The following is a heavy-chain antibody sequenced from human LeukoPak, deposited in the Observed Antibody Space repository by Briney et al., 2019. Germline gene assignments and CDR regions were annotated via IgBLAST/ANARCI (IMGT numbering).Heavy chain of an antibody. CDR3: ARDFVSRPGDAFDI. CDR1: GYTFTGYY. D-gene: IGHD3-10*01. J-gene: IGHJ3*02. V-gene: IGHV1-2*02. Sequence: ASVKVSCKASGYTFTGYYMHWVRQAPGQGLEWMGWINPNSGGTNYAQKFQGRVTMTRDTSISTAYMELSRLRSDDTAVYYCARDFVSRPGDAFDIWGQGTMVTVSS. CDR2: INPNSGGT.